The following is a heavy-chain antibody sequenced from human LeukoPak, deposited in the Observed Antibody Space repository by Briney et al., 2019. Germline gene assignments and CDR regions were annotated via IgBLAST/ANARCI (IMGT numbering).Heavy chain of an antibody. D-gene: IGHD3-22*01. Sequence: PGGSLRLSCAASGFTFSSYGMHWVRQAPGKGLEWVAVIWYDGSNKYYADSVKGRFTISRDNAKNSLYLQMNSLRAEDTAVYYCARGRYYLAGVGWYFDLWGRGTLVTVSS. V-gene: IGHV3-33*01. CDR1: GFTFSSYG. CDR3: ARGRYYLAGVGWYFDL. CDR2: IWYDGSNK. J-gene: IGHJ2*01.